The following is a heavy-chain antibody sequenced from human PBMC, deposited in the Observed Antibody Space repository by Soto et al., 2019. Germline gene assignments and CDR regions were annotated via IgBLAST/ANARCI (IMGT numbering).Heavy chain of an antibody. CDR1: GFTFSVYA. D-gene: IGHD6-6*01. V-gene: IGHV3-23*01. CDR3: AKDRTFGPPLVRFDS. J-gene: IGHJ4*02. Sequence: LSLSCGASGFTFSVYAMTWVRQAPGKGLEWVSAISGNGGSTYYADSVKDRFTISRDNSKSTLHLQMNSLRVEDTAVYYCAKDRTFGPPLVRFDSWGQGTLVTVSS. CDR2: ISGNGGST.